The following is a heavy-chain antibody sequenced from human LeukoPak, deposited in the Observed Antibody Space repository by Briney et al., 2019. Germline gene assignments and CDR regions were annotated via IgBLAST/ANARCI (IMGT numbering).Heavy chain of an antibody. V-gene: IGHV3-11*01. J-gene: IGHJ4*02. CDR1: GFTFSDYY. Sequence: GGSLRLSCAASGFTFSDYYMSWIRQAPGKGLEWVSYISSSGSTIYYADSVKGRFTISRDNAKNSPYLQMNSLRAEDTAVYYCARAVAVNGYYFDYWGQGTLVTVSS. CDR3: ARAVAVNGYYFDY. D-gene: IGHD6-19*01. CDR2: ISSSGSTI.